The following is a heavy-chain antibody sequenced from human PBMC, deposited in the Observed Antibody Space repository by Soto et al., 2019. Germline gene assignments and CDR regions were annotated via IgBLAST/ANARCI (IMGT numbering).Heavy chain of an antibody. D-gene: IGHD4-17*01. CDR3: AKDHLTTTVTTVGY. V-gene: IGHV3-30*18. Sequence: QVQLVESGGGVVQPGRSLRLSCAASGFTFSNYGMHWGRQAPGKGLEWVAVISYHGSDKYYADSVKGRFTISRDNSKNTLYLQMDSLRAEDTAVYYSAKDHLTTTVTTVGYWGQGTLVTVSS. CDR2: ISYHGSDK. CDR1: GFTFSNYG. J-gene: IGHJ4*02.